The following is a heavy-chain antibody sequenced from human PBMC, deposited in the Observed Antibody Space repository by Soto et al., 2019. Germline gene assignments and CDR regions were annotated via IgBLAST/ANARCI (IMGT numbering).Heavy chain of an antibody. V-gene: IGHV3-30*14. Sequence: QEQLVESGGGVVQPGRSLRLSCAASGFTFSHYAMHWVRQAPGKGLQWVSSISFDGRNKYYVDSVKGRFTISRDNSKNTLYLEVDSLSAEDPAVYYCAKDPRVGNRYNLGFDYWGQGTLVTVSS. CDR2: ISFDGRNK. CDR1: GFTFSHYA. CDR3: AKDPRVGNRYNLGFDY. D-gene: IGHD3-16*01. J-gene: IGHJ4*02.